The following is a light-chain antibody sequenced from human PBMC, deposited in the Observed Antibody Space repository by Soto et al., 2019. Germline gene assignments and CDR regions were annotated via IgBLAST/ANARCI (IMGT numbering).Light chain of an antibody. CDR1: RGIRTD. Sequence: ALQMTQSPSSLSASVGCEVTITCRASRGIRTDLGWYQQKPGKAPQILISGASSLQSGVSSRFSGLGSGTDGTITISSLKTEDGATYDGLHEYNCPLTFGQGTKVDIK. J-gene: IGKJ1*01. V-gene: IGKV1-6*01. CDR3: LHEYNCPLT. CDR2: GAS.